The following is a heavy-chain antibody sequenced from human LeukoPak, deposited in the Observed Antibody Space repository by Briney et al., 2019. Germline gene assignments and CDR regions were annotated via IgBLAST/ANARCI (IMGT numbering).Heavy chain of an antibody. CDR1: GGTFSSYA. CDR2: IIPIFGIA. J-gene: IGHJ4*02. D-gene: IGHD1-1*01. Sequence: SVKVSCKASGGTFSSYAISWVRQAPGQGLEWMGRIIPIFGIANYAQKFQGRVTITADKSTSTAYMELSSLRSEDTAVYYCASLDSHLDYWGQGTLVTVSS. CDR3: ASLDSHLDY. V-gene: IGHV1-69*04.